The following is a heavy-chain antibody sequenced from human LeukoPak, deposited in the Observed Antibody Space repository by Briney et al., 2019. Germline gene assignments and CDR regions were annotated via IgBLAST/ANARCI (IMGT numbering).Heavy chain of an antibody. D-gene: IGHD2-2*01. CDR3: ARGQLRFCSSTSCSPLYYYYYGVDV. V-gene: IGHV4-34*01. CDR2: INHSGST. Sequence: PSETLSLTCAVYGGSFSGYYWSWIRQPPGKGLEWIGEINHSGSTNYNPSLKSRVTISVDTSKNQFSLKLSSVTAADTAVYYCARGQLRFCSSTSCSPLYYYYYGVDVWGQGTTVTVSS. CDR1: GGSFSGYY. J-gene: IGHJ6*02.